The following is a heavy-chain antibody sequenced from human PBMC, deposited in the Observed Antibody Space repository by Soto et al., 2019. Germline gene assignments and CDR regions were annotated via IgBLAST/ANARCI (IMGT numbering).Heavy chain of an antibody. CDR1: GYIFTDYY. CDR2: IDPSSGST. D-gene: IGHD4-17*01. J-gene: IGHJ4*02. V-gene: IGHV1-46*01. CDR3: SRRTSDF. Sequence: QVQLVQSGAEVKEPGASVKILGKASGYIFTDYYIYWVRQAPGQGLEWMGVIDPSSGSTTYAQKFLGRVTMTSDTSTSTVFMELSSLRSEDTAMYYCSRRTSDFWGQGTLVTVSS.